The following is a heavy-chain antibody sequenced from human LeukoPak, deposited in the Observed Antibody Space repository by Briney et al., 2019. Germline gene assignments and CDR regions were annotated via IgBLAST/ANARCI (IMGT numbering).Heavy chain of an antibody. V-gene: IGHV3-21*01. J-gene: IGHJ4*02. D-gene: IGHD3-22*01. CDR2: ISSSSSYI. Sequence: GGSLRLSCAASGFTFSNAWMSWVRQAPGKGLEWVSSISSSSSYIYYADSVKGRFTISRDNAKNSMYLQMNSLRAEDTAVYYCVREGYYDSSGYLGVFDYWGQGTLVTVSS. CDR1: GFTFSNAW. CDR3: VREGYYDSSGYLGVFDY.